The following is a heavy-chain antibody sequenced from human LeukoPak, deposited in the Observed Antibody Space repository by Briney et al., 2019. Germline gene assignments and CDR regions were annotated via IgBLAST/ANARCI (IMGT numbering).Heavy chain of an antibody. D-gene: IGHD3-22*01. CDR2: IKSKTAGGTT. J-gene: IGHJ4*02. V-gene: IGHV3-15*07. Sequence: GGSLRLSCAASAFTLSNAWMNWVRQAPGKGLEWVGRIKSKTAGGTTDYAAPVKGRFIISRDDSKNTLYLQMNSLKTEDTAVYYCSINYYESNDYYIDYWGQGTLVTVSS. CDR3: SINYYESNDYYIDY. CDR1: AFTLSNAW.